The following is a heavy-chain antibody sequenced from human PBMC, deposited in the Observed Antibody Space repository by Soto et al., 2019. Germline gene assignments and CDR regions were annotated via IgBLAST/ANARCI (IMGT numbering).Heavy chain of an antibody. D-gene: IGHD2-15*01. CDR1: GFTFRNYP. CDR2: TSSDGNLK. CDR3: ARQPVVGVWLNDY. J-gene: IGHJ4*02. Sequence: QVQLEESGGGVVQPGRSLRLSCVASGFTFRNYPVHWVRQAPGKGLEWVAVTSSDGNLKYYADSVKGRFTISTDNSKNALYLHMSSLESGDTDVYYCARQPVVGVWLNDYWGQGTLVTVSS. V-gene: IGHV3-30-3*01.